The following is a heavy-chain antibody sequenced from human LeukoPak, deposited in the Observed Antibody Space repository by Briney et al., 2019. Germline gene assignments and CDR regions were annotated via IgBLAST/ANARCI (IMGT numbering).Heavy chain of an antibody. CDR3: AKAPLRCSSTSCYSEFQH. Sequence: GGSLRLSCAASGFTFSSYAMSWVRQAPGKGLEWVSAISGSGGSTYYADSVKGRFTISRDNSKNTLYLQMNSLRAEDTAVYYCAKAPLRCSSTSCYSEFQHWGQGTPVTVSS. CDR1: GFTFSSYA. J-gene: IGHJ1*01. D-gene: IGHD2-2*01. CDR2: ISGSGGST. V-gene: IGHV3-23*01.